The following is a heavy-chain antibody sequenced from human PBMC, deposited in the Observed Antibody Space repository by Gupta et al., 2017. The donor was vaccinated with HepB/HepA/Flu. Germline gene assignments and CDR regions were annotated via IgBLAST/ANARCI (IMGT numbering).Heavy chain of an antibody. J-gene: IGHJ4*02. Sequence: EGQLVESGGGVVQPGVYLRLSFPASGFTFDDYAMHWVRQGPGKGLEWVSLNSRDGASTYYADSVKGRFTISRDNSKNSLYLQMNSLRSEDTAFYYCARDKWSLLGGDYWGQGTLVTVSS. V-gene: IGHV3-43*02. CDR3: ARDKWSLLGGDY. D-gene: IGHD3-22*01. CDR2: NSRDGAST. CDR1: GFTFDDYA.